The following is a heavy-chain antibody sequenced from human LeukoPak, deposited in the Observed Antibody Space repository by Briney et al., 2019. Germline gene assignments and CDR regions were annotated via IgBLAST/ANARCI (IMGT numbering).Heavy chain of an antibody. CDR3: AKDYDFWSGYSFDY. D-gene: IGHD3-3*01. CDR2: ISGSGGST. J-gene: IGHJ4*02. Sequence: GGSLGLSCAASGFTFSSYAMSWVRQAPGKGLEWVSAISGSGGSTYYADSVKGRFTISRDNSKNTLYLQMNSLRAEDTAVYYCAKDYDFWSGYSFDYWGQGTLVTVSS. V-gene: IGHV3-23*01. CDR1: GFTFSSYA.